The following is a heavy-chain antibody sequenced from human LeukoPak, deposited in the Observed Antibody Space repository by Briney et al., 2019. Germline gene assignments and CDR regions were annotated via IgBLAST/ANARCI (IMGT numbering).Heavy chain of an antibody. CDR3: ARGIGIAAHLWAFGY. Sequence: ASVKVSCKVSGYTLTELSMHWVRQAPGKGLEWMGGFDPEDGETIYAQNFQGRVTMTEDTSTDTAYMELSSLRSEDTAVYYCARGIGIAAHLWAFGYWGQGTLVTVSS. J-gene: IGHJ4*02. CDR1: GYTLTELS. V-gene: IGHV1-24*01. D-gene: IGHD6-6*01. CDR2: FDPEDGET.